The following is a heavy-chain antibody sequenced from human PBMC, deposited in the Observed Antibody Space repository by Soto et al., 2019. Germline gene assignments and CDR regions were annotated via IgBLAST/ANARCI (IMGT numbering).Heavy chain of an antibody. CDR3: ARLIVVPAASTTPWFDS. CDR1: GGTFSSYT. D-gene: IGHD2-2*01. J-gene: IGHJ5*01. Sequence: SVKVSCKASGGTFSSYTISWVRQAPGQGLEWMGRIIPILGIANYAQKFQGRVTITADKSTSTAYMELSSLRSEDTAVYYCARLIVVPAASTTPWFDSWGQGTLVTVSS. V-gene: IGHV1-69*02. CDR2: IIPILGIA.